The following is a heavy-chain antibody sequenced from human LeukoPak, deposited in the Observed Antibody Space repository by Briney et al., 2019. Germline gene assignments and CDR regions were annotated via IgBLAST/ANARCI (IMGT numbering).Heavy chain of an antibody. Sequence: GSLRLSCSASEFTVSCPYNTWVRQAPGKGLELVSVFFYGCNPYYSDSVKGRFTISRDNSKNTLYLQIDHLRDEDTAVYYFARGGSYYSGWYPSFYFLGQGTMITVSS. CDR3: ARGGSYYSGWYPSFYF. V-gene: IGHV3-66*01. CDR1: EFTVSCPY. CDR2: FFYGCNP. D-gene: IGHD6-19*01. J-gene: IGHJ3*01.